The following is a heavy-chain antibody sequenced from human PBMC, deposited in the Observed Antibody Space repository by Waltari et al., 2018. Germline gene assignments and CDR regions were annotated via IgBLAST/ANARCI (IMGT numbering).Heavy chain of an antibody. CDR3: ARGGWGFYLDD. V-gene: IGHV3-21*01. CDR1: GFTFSSYS. CDR2: ISSTGSYT. Sequence: EVQLVESGGGLVKPGGSLRLSCAASGFTFSSYSMNWVRQAPGKGLEWVSFISSTGSYTHYADSVKGRFTISRDNAKNSLYLQMNSLRAEDTAVYYCARGGWGFYLDDWGQGTLVTFSS. D-gene: IGHD7-27*01. J-gene: IGHJ4*02.